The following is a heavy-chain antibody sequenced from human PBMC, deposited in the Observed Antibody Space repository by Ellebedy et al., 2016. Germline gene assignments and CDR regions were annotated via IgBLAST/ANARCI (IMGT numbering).Heavy chain of an antibody. CDR1: GYTFTGYY. CDR2: INPNSGGT. Sequence: ASVKVSCXASGYTFTGYYMHWVRQAPGQGLEWMGWINPNSGGTNYAQKFQGRVTMTRDTSTSTVYMELSSLRSEDTAVYYCARGSPTGIAVAGTCYYWGQGTLVTVSS. D-gene: IGHD6-19*01. CDR3: ARGSPTGIAVAGTCYY. J-gene: IGHJ4*02. V-gene: IGHV1-2*02.